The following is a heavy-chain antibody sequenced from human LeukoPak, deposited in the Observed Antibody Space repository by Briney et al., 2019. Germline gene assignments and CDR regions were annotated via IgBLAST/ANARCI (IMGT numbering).Heavy chain of an antibody. CDR2: ISYDGSNK. Sequence: GGSLRLSCAASGFTFSSYAMHWVRQAPGKGLEWVAVISYDGSNKYYADSVKGRFTISRDNSKNTLYLQMNSLRAEDTAVYYCARAYYYGSGIVNPPSHWGQGTLVTVSS. J-gene: IGHJ4*02. CDR1: GFTFSSYA. V-gene: IGHV3-30*04. D-gene: IGHD3-10*01. CDR3: ARAYYYGSGIVNPPSH.